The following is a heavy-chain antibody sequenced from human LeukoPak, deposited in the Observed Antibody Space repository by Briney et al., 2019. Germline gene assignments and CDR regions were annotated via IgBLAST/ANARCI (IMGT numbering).Heavy chain of an antibody. J-gene: IGHJ4*02. CDR2: ISSSSSYI. D-gene: IGHD4-17*01. V-gene: IGHV3-21*01. CDR1: GFTFSSYS. CDR3: ARAVYGDGEGY. Sequence: GGSLRLSCAASGFTFSSYSMNWVRQTPGKGLDWVSSISSSSSYIYYADSVKGRFTISRDNAKNSLYLQMNSLRAEDTAVYYCARAVYGDGEGYWGQGTLVTVSS.